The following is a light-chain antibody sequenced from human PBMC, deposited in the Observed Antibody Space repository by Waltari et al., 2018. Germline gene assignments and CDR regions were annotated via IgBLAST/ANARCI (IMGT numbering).Light chain of an antibody. CDR3: CSYAGSYTFVI. Sequence: QSALTQPRSVSGSPGQSVTISCTGTSSAVGGYHYVSWYQQPPGKAPKVMIYDVRKRPSGVPDRFAGSKSGNTASLTISGLQAEDEADYYCCSYAGSYTFVIFGGGTKLTVL. V-gene: IGLV2-11*01. CDR2: DVR. J-gene: IGLJ2*01. CDR1: SSAVGGYHY.